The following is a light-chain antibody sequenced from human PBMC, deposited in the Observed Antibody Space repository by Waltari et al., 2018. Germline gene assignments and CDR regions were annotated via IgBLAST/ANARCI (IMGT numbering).Light chain of an antibody. CDR1: QTINNNF. J-gene: IGKJ4*01. CDR2: GAS. V-gene: IGKV3-20*01. CDR3: QQYDGSVLT. Sequence: IVLTQSPDTLSLSPGQRATLSCRASQTINNNFLVWYQQKPGQAPRLIIHGASSRATGFPDRFSGSGSGTDFTLTISGLKPEDSAVYYCQQYDGSVLTFGGGTKVEI.